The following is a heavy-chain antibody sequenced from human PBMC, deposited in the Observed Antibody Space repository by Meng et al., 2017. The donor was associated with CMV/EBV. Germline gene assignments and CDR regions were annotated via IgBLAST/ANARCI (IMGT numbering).Heavy chain of an antibody. V-gene: IGHV1-69*01. Sequence: VAEVKKACDSVKVSCKASGGTLSSYAISWVRQAPGQGVEWMGGIIPIFGTANYAQKFQGRVTITADESTSTAYMELSSLRSEDTAVYYCARIYDSSGYYNYYFDYWGQGTLVTVSS. CDR3: ARIYDSSGYYNYYFDY. CDR1: GGTLSSYA. D-gene: IGHD3-22*01. J-gene: IGHJ4*02. CDR2: IIPIFGTA.